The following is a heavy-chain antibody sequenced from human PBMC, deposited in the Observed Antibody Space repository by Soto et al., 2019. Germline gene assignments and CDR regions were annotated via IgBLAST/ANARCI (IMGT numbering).Heavy chain of an antibody. V-gene: IGHV3-30*18. D-gene: IGHD3-10*01. Sequence: QVQLVESVGGVVQPGRSLRLSCAASGFTFSSYGMLWVRQAPGKGLEWVAVISYDGSNKYYADSVKGRFTISRDNSKNTLYLQMNSLRAEDTAVYYCAKNVVYYYGSGGYYYYGMDVWSQETTLTVSS. CDR3: AKNVVYYYGSGGYYYYGMDV. CDR2: ISYDGSNK. CDR1: GFTFSSYG. J-gene: IGHJ6*02.